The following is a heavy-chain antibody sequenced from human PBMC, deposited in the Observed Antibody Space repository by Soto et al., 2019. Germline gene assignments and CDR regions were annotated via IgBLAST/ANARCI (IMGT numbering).Heavy chain of an antibody. V-gene: IGHV1-24*01. CDR1: GYTLTELS. Sequence: ASVKVSCKVSGYTLTELSMHWVRQAPGKGLEWMGGFDPEDGETIYAQKFQGRVTMTEDTSTDTAYMELSSLRSEDTAVYYCATRWSDCTNGVCYPRNWFDPWGQGTLVPVSS. CDR3: ATRWSDCTNGVCYPRNWFDP. J-gene: IGHJ5*02. D-gene: IGHD2-8*01. CDR2: FDPEDGET.